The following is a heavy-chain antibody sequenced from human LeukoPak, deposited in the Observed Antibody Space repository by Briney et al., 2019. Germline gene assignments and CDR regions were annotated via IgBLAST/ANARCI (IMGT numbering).Heavy chain of an antibody. CDR1: GGTFTSYA. J-gene: IGHJ3*02. CDR2: VIPNIGTA. CDR3: AGVDSSAFDI. D-gene: IGHD3-22*01. Sequence: GASVKLSCKASGGTFTSYAISWVRHRPGQGLEWMGVVIPNIGTANYAQKFQGRVTITTDESTSTAYMQLSSLRTEDTDVYYWAGVDSSAFDIWGQGTMVTVSS. V-gene: IGHV1-69*05.